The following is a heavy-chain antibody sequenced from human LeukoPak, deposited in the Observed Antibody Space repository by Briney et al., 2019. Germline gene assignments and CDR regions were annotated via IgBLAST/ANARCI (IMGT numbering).Heavy chain of an antibody. CDR3: ARDLHYYGSGP. CDR1: GFPFSSYS. D-gene: IGHD3-10*01. V-gene: IGHV3-21*01. J-gene: IGHJ5*02. Sequence: GGSLRLSCAASGFPFSSYSMTWVRQAPGKGLDWVSGISGTSSYMYYGDSVKGRFTVSRDNAKNSLYLQMESLRVEDTAVYYCARDLHYYGSGPWGQGTLVTVSS. CDR2: ISGTSSYM.